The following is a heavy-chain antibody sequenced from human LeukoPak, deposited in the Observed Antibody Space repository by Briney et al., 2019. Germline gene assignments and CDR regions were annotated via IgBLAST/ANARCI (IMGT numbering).Heavy chain of an antibody. CDR1: GFTFSSYG. Sequence: GGSLRLSCAASGFTFSSYGMHWVRQAPGKGLEWVAVISYDGTNTYYGDSVKGRFTISRDNSKSTLYVQMNSLRAEDTAVYYCAREGGDILTGSGAFDIWGQGTMVTVSS. D-gene: IGHD3-9*01. CDR3: AREGGDILTGSGAFDI. V-gene: IGHV3-30*03. J-gene: IGHJ3*02. CDR2: ISYDGTNT.